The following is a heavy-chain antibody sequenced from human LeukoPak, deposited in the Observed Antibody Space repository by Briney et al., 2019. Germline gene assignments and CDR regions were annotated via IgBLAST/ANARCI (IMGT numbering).Heavy chain of an antibody. CDR3: ARETRDDYVWGSYRYTFDY. V-gene: IGHV1-8*02. CDR1: GGTFSSYA. D-gene: IGHD3-16*02. Sequence: ASVKVSCKASGGTFSSYAISWVRQATGQGLEWMGWMNPNSGNTGYAQKFQGRVTMTRNTSISTAYMELSSLRSEDTAVYYCARETRDDYVWGSYRYTFDYWGQGTLVTVSS. CDR2: MNPNSGNT. J-gene: IGHJ4*02.